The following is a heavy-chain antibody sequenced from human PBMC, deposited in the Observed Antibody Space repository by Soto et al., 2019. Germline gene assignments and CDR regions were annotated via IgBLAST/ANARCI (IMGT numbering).Heavy chain of an antibody. Sequence: QVQLQESGPGLVKPSENLSLTCTVSGGSISSYYWSWIRQPPGKGLEWIGYIYYSGSTNYNPSLKSRVTISVDTSKNQFSLKLSSVTAADTAVYYCARVGIVATIFPYYFDYWGQGTLVTVSS. V-gene: IGHV4-59*01. CDR2: IYYSGST. CDR1: GGSISSYY. J-gene: IGHJ4*02. D-gene: IGHD5-12*01. CDR3: ARVGIVATIFPYYFDY.